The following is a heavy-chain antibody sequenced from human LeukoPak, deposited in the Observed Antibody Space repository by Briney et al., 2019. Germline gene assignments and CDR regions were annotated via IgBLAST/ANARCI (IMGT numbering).Heavy chain of an antibody. D-gene: IGHD2-2*01. Sequence: ASVKVSCKASGYTFIGYYLHWVRQAPGQGLEWMAWINTNTGNPKYAQGFTGRFVFSLDTSISTAYLHISGLKAEDTAVYYCARDGLRSCTSSSCYPGEDAFDIWGQGTMVTVSS. V-gene: IGHV7-4-1*02. CDR2: INTNTGNP. CDR3: ARDGLRSCTSSSCYPGEDAFDI. J-gene: IGHJ3*02. CDR1: GYTFIGYY.